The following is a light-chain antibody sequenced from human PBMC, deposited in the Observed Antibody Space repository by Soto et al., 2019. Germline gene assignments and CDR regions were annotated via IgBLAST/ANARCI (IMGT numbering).Light chain of an antibody. V-gene: IGLV2-14*01. CDR1: SSDVGGYNY. CDR2: NVS. J-gene: IGLJ1*01. Sequence: QSALTQPASVSGSPGQSITISCTGTSSDVGGYNYVYWYQQHPGKAPKLMIYNVSNRPSGVSNRFSGSKSGNTASLTISGLQAEDEADYYCSSYNSSRARLDVFGTGTKVTVL. CDR3: SSYNSSRARLDV.